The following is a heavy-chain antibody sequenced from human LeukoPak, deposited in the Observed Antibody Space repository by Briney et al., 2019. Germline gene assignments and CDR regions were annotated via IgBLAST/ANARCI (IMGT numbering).Heavy chain of an antibody. CDR1: GFTFSDYY. D-gene: IGHD3-3*01. J-gene: IGHJ4*02. CDR3: AREGRETYDFWSGYHPSSH. Sequence: GGSLRLSCAASGFTFSDYYMSWIRQAPGKGLEWVLYISSSGSTIYYADSVKGRFTISRDNAKNSLYLQMNSLRAEDTAVYYCAREGRETYDFWSGYHPSSHWGQGTLVTVSS. V-gene: IGHV3-11*01. CDR2: ISSSGSTI.